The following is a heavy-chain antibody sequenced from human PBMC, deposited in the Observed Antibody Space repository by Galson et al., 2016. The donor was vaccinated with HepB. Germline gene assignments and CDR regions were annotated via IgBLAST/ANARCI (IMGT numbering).Heavy chain of an antibody. Sequence: ETLSLTCSVSGGSTSSSNCYWGWIRQPPGKGLEWIGSIYYSGSTYYNPSLESRATISADTAKSQFSLKLSSVTAADTAIYYCARHYEPQLVLFGIDVWGQGTTVTVSS. CDR2: IYYSGST. V-gene: IGHV4-39*01. CDR3: ARHYEPQLVLFGIDV. J-gene: IGHJ6*02. CDR1: GGSTSSSNCY. D-gene: IGHD6-13*01.